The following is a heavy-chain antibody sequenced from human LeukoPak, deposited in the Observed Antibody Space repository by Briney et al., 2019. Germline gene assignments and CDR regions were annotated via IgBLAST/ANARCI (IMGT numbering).Heavy chain of an antibody. CDR3: ATAAYSSGWYVAFDI. J-gene: IGHJ3*02. D-gene: IGHD6-19*01. CDR2: FDPEDGET. CDR1: GYTLTELS. Sequence: ASVMVSCKVSGYTLTELSMHWVRQAPGKGLEWMGGFDPEDGETIYAQKFQGRVTMTEDTSTDTAYMELSSLRSEDTAVYYCATAAYSSGWYVAFDIWGQGTMVTVSS. V-gene: IGHV1-24*01.